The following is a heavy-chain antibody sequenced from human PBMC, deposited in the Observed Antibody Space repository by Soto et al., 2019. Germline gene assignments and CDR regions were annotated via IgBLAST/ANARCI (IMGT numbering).Heavy chain of an antibody. CDR1: GGSVSSGRYY. CDR3: ARERAGIQLSFDY. Sequence: SETLSLTCTVSGGSVSSGRYYWSWIRQPPGKGLEYIGYVSDSGSTNYNPSLKGRVTISVDTSKNQLSLRLSSVTAADTAVYYCARERAGIQLSFDYWGQGSLVTVSS. D-gene: IGHD5-18*01. V-gene: IGHV4-61*01. CDR2: VSDSGST. J-gene: IGHJ4*02.